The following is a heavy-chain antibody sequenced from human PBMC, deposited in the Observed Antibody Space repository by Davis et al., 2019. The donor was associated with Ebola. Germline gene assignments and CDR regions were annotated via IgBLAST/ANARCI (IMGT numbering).Heavy chain of an antibody. CDR3: ARRLGSGYQEDAFDI. V-gene: IGHV1-69*04. J-gene: IGHJ3*02. CDR1: GGTFSSYA. CDR2: IIPNLGIA. D-gene: IGHD3-22*01. Sequence: AASVKVSCKASGGTFSSYAISWVRQAPGQGLEWMGRIIPNLGIANYAQKFQGRVTITADKSTSTAYMELSSLRSEDTAVYYCARRLGSGYQEDAFDIWGQGTMVTVSS.